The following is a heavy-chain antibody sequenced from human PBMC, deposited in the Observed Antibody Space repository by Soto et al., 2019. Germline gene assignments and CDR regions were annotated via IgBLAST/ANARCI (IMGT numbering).Heavy chain of an antibody. Sequence: SETLSLTCTVSGGSISSGGYYWSWIRQHPGKGLEWIGYIYYSGSTYYNPSLKSRVTISVDTSKNQFSLKLSSVTAADTAVYYCARGEIAAAGNFDYWGQGTLVTVSS. CDR3: ARGEIAAAGNFDY. V-gene: IGHV4-31*03. CDR2: IYYSGST. J-gene: IGHJ4*02. CDR1: GGSISSGGYY. D-gene: IGHD6-13*01.